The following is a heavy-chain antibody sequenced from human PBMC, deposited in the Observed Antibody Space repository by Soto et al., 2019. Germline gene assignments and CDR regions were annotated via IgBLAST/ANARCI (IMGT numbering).Heavy chain of an antibody. J-gene: IGHJ4*02. D-gene: IGHD6-25*01. Sequence: QVQLVQSGAEEKKPGASVKVSCKASGYTFTSYAMHWVRQAPGQRLEWMGWINAGNGNTKYSQKFQGRVTITRGTAGSTAYMEVRGLGSEDTAVYYWARPVAAPADFTSGGQGTLVTVSS. V-gene: IGHV1-3*05. CDR3: ARPVAAPADFTS. CDR2: INAGNGNT. CDR1: GYTFTSYA.